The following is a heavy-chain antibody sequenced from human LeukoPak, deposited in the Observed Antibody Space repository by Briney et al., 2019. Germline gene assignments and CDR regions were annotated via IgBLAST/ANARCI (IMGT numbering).Heavy chain of an antibody. CDR3: STVDYGDLTPAASSDY. CDR1: GFTLSKVW. V-gene: IGHV3-15*01. CDR2: IKTKTDGGTT. Sequence: GGSLRLSCAASGFTLSKVWMSWVRQAPGKGLEWVGHIKTKTDGGTTEYAAPVRGRFTISRDDSEDTLYLQMNSLKTEDTAVYYCSTVDYGDLTPAASSDYWGQGTLVTVSS. J-gene: IGHJ4*02. D-gene: IGHD4-17*01.